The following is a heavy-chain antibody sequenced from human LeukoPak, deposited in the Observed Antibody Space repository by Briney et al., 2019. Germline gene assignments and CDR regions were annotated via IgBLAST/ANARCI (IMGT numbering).Heavy chain of an antibody. J-gene: IGHJ5*02. D-gene: IGHD2-2*01. V-gene: IGHV3-21*01. CDR1: GFTFSSYS. CDR3: ARGGYCSSTSCYGWFAP. CDR2: ISSSSSYI. Sequence: GGSRRLSCAAAGFTFSSYSMNWVRQAPGKGLEWVSSISSSSSYIYYADSVKGRFTISRDNAKNSLYLQMNSLRAEDTAVYYCARGGYCSSTSCYGWFAPWGQGTLVTVSS.